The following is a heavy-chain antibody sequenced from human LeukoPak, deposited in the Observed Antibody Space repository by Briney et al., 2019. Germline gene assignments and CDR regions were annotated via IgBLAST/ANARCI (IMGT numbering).Heavy chain of an antibody. V-gene: IGHV4-34*01. CDR2: INHSGST. Sequence: SETLSLTCAVYGGSFSGYYWSWIRQPPGKGLEWIGEINHSGSTNYNPSLKSRVTISVDTPKNQFSLKLSSVTAADTAVYYCASSNEYYDILTGYYGGYGMDVWGQGTTVTVSS. CDR1: GGSFSGYY. CDR3: ASSNEYYDILTGYYGGYGMDV. D-gene: IGHD3-9*01. J-gene: IGHJ6*02.